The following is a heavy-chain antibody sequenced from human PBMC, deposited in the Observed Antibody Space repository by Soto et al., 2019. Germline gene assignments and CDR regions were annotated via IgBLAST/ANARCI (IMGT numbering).Heavy chain of an antibody. CDR1: GFTFSSYA. D-gene: IGHD2-15*01. CDR3: VKRRGGYCICGRWYVIDY. J-gene: IGHJ4*02. CDR2: ISGNGGTT. V-gene: IGHV3-23*01. Sequence: EVQLLESGGGLVQPGGSLRLSCAASGFTFSSYAMNWVRQAPGKGLEWVSGISGNGGTTYYAESVKGRFTISRGNSKNTLYLEMERLGAEDTAVDFCVKRRGGYCICGRWYVIDYLGQGTLGTVSS.